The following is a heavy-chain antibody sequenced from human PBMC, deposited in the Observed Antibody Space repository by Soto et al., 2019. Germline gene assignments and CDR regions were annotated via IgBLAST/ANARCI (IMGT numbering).Heavy chain of an antibody. Sequence: QVQLVQSGGEVKKPGASVKVSCKASGYTFTIYGINWVRQASGQGLGWMGWISPDNGNTNYAQKLQGRVTMTTDTSTSTAYMELRSLRSDDTAVYYCARALGYSGYAGMDVWGQGTTVTVSS. V-gene: IGHV1-18*01. D-gene: IGHD5-12*01. CDR3: ARALGYSGYAGMDV. CDR2: ISPDNGNT. CDR1: GYTFTIYG. J-gene: IGHJ6*02.